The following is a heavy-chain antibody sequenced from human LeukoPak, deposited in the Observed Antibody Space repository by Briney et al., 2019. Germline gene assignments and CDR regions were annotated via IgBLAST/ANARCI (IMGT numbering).Heavy chain of an antibody. V-gene: IGHV4-61*01. CDR1: GGSVSSGSYY. CDR3: AKAENYYGSGSYYKSNWFDP. Sequence: SETLSLTCTVSGGSVSSGSYYWSWIRQPPGKGLEWIGHLYYSGSTNYNPPLKSRVTISLDTSKNQFSLKLRSVTAADTAVYYCAKAENYYGSGSYYKSNWFDPWGQGTLVTVSS. CDR2: LYYSGST. J-gene: IGHJ5*02. D-gene: IGHD3-10*01.